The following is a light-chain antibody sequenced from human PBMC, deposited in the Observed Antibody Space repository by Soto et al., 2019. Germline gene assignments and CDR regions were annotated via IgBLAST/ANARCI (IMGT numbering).Light chain of an antibody. CDR3: QQYDNLHLT. J-gene: IGKJ4*01. CDR1: QDINNY. CDR2: DAS. V-gene: IGKV1-33*01. Sequence: DIQMTQSPSSLSASVGDRVTITCQASQDINNYLNWYQQKPGKAPKLLIYDASNLETGVPSRFSGSRSGTDFTLNISILQPEDIAAYYCQQYDNLHLTFGGGTKVEIK.